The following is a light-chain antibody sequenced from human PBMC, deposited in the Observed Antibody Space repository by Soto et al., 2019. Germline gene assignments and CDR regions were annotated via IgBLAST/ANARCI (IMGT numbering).Light chain of an antibody. CDR2: GAS. CDR1: QSVSSN. V-gene: IGKV3-15*01. J-gene: IGKJ2*01. Sequence: EIVMTQSPATLSVSPGERATLSCRASQSVSSNLAWYQQKPGQAPRLLIYGASTRATGIPARFSGSGSGTEFTLTISSLKSEDFAVYYCQQYNNLPSDTFGQGTKLEIK. CDR3: QQYNNLPSDT.